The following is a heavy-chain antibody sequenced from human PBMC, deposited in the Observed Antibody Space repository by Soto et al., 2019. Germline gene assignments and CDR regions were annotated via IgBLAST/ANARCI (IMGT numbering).Heavy chain of an antibody. J-gene: IGHJ6*02. CDR2: IIPIFGTA. D-gene: IGHD2-2*01. CDR1: GGTFSSYA. Sequence: QVTLVQSGAEVKKPGSSVKVSCKASGGTFSSYAISWVRQAPGQGLEWMGGIIPIFGTANDAQKFQGRVPITADESTSTAYMELSSLRSEDTAVYYCARHVPAAGYYYGMDVWGQGTTVTVSS. V-gene: IGHV1-69*12. CDR3: ARHVPAAGYYYGMDV.